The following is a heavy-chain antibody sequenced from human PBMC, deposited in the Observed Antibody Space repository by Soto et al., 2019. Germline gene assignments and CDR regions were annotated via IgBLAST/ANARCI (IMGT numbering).Heavy chain of an antibody. V-gene: IGHV3-30*18. Sequence: QVQLVESGGGVVQPGRSLRLSCAASEFTFSSYGMHWVRQAPGKGLEWVAVISYDGSNKYYADSVKGRFTISRDNSKNTLYLQMNSLRAEDTAVYYCAKARDYYDSSGSFDYWGQGTLVTVSS. CDR2: ISYDGSNK. J-gene: IGHJ4*02. D-gene: IGHD3-22*01. CDR3: AKARDYYDSSGSFDY. CDR1: EFTFSSYG.